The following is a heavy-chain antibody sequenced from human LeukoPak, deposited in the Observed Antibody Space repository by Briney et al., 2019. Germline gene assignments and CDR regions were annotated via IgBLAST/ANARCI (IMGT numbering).Heavy chain of an antibody. D-gene: IGHD5/OR15-5a*01. V-gene: IGHV3-30*03. Sequence: GGALRLSCEASGITFSIYGMHWVRQAPDQGLEWVAVISYDGTKKYDADSLKGRVTVSRDNSKNTVYLQMNGLRAEDTAVYYCASGRVNYIGVSKADAFEIWGQGTKVTVSS. CDR3: ASGRVNYIGVSKADAFEI. J-gene: IGHJ3*02. CDR2: ISYDGTKK. CDR1: GITFSIYG.